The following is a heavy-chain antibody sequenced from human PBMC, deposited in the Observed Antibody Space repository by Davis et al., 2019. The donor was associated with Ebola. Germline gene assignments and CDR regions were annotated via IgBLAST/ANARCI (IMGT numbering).Heavy chain of an antibody. CDR2: IDHSGST. V-gene: IGHV4-38-2*01. J-gene: IGHJ4*02. D-gene: IGHD3-3*01. CDR1: GYSISSGYY. CDR3: ARRERFLEWPHRGGDY. Sequence: SETLSLTCSVSGYSISSGYYWGWIRQTPGKGLEWIGSIDHSGSTNYNPSLKSRVTISVDTSKNQFSLKLGSVTAADTAVYYCARRERFLEWPHRGGDYWGQGILVTVSS.